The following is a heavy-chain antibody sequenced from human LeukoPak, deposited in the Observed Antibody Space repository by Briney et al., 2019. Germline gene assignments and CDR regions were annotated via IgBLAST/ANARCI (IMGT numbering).Heavy chain of an antibody. CDR1: GYTFTDYH. CDR3: ARIEPKWLHLDY. Sequence: GASVKVSCKASGYTFTDYHIHWVRQAPGQGLEWMGWINPKSGDTDYLQKFQGRLTVTRDTSISTAYMELSRLTSDDTAMNYCARIEPKWLHLDYWGQGALVTVSS. D-gene: IGHD5-24*01. J-gene: IGHJ4*02. CDR2: INPKSGDT. V-gene: IGHV1-2*02.